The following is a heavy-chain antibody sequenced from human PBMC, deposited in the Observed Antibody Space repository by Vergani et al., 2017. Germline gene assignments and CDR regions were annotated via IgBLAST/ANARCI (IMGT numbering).Heavy chain of an antibody. CDR1: GFTFRDFY. V-gene: IGHV3-11*01. Sequence: QVQLVESGGTLVKPGGSLRLSCAASGFTFRDFYITWIRQVPGKGLEWVSHISDSGTSINYADSVKGRFTVSRDNAKKSLYLQMTSLRVEDPAVYYCARGNWNDGFNSYYYMDVWGKGTTVTVSS. CDR3: ARGNWNDGFNSYYYMDV. D-gene: IGHD1-1*01. J-gene: IGHJ6*03. CDR2: ISDSGTSI.